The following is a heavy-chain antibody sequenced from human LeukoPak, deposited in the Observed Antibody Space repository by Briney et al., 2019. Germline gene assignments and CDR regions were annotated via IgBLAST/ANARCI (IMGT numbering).Heavy chain of an antibody. J-gene: IGHJ4*02. V-gene: IGHV4-34*01. CDR3: ASANRDYFDY. CDR1: GGSFSGYY. D-gene: IGHD1-14*01. Sequence: SETLSLTCAVYGGSFSGYYWSWIRQPPGKGLEWIGEINHSGSTNYNPSLKSRVTISVDTSKNQFSLKLSSVTAAGTAVYYCASANRDYFDYWGQGTLVTVSS. CDR2: INHSGST.